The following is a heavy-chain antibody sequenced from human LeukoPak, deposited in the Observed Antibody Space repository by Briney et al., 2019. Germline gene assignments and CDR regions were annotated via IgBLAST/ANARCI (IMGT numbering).Heavy chain of an antibody. V-gene: IGHV4-34*01. D-gene: IGHD2-2*01. J-gene: IGHJ4*02. CDR2: INHNGGT. Sequence: SETLSLTCAIYDGSFSGYYWSWIRQPPGKGLEWIGEINHNGGTNYSPSLKSRLTISIDTSKNQFSLKLSSVTAADTAVYYCANTPSRRLIPLVDYWGQGTLVTVPS. CDR3: ANTPSRRLIPLVDY. CDR1: DGSFSGYY.